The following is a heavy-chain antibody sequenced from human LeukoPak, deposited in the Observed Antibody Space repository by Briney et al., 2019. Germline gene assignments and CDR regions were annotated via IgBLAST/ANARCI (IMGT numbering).Heavy chain of an antibody. V-gene: IGHV3-7*01. J-gene: IGHJ4*02. CDR1: GFTFSSYA. D-gene: IGHD1-26*01. CDR3: ARGGAAPDY. CDR2: IKQEGSEK. Sequence: PGGSLRLSCAASGFTFSSYAMSWVRQAPGKGLEWVANIKQEGSEKNYVDSVKGRFTISRDNAKNSLYLQMNSLRAEDTAVYYCARGGAAPDYWGQGTLVTVSS.